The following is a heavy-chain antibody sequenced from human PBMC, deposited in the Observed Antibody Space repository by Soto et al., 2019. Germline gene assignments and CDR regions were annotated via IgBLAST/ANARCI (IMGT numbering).Heavy chain of an antibody. D-gene: IGHD4-17*01. J-gene: IGHJ1*01. CDR1: GYTFTSYG. V-gene: IGHV1-18*04. Sequence: QVQLVQSGPDLKRPGASMKVSCKASGYTFTSYGISWVRQAPGQGLEWMAWISPLKGRTQYSQKAQGRVTLSTDTSSNTAYMEMTTRRVDDTAVYDCAMDYGDRPEYFKHWGQGTLVTVS. CDR3: AMDYGDRPEYFKH. CDR2: ISPLKGRT.